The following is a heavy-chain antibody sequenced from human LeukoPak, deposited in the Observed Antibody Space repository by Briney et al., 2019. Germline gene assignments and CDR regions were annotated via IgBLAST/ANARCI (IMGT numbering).Heavy chain of an antibody. D-gene: IGHD3-10*01. V-gene: IGHV1-2*02. Sequence: ASVKVSCKASGYTFTGYYMHWVRQAPGQGLEWMGWINPNSGGTNYAQKFQGRVTMTRDTSTSTAYMELSRLRPDDTAVYYCARDQPYYYGSGSSSHSDYWGQGTLVTVSS. CDR1: GYTFTGYY. CDR2: INPNSGGT. J-gene: IGHJ4*02. CDR3: ARDQPYYYGSGSSSHSDY.